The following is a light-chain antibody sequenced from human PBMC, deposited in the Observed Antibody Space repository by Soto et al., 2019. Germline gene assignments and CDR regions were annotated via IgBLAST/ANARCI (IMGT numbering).Light chain of an antibody. CDR3: QQYITYSLT. CDR2: KAS. CDR1: QSISSW. J-gene: IGKJ4*01. V-gene: IGKV1-5*03. Sequence: DIQMTQSPSTLSAPVGDRVTITCRASQSISSWLAWYQQRPGEAPKLLIYKASSLESGVPSRFSGNGSGTEFTLTISRLQPDDSATYYCQQYITYSLTFGGGTKVEIK.